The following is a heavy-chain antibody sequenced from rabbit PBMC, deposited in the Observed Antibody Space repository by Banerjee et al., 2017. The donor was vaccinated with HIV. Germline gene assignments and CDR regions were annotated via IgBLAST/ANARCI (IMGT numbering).Heavy chain of an antibody. J-gene: IGHJ4*01. V-gene: IGHV1S45*01. CDR2: INAATAKA. CDR1: GFSFSDRDV. Sequence: QEQLVESGRGLVRPEGSLTLTCKASGFSFSDRDVMCWVRQAPGKGLEWIACINAATAKAVYANWVNGRFTISRTSSTTVTLQLTSLAAADTATYFCARDLAGAIGWNFYLWGPGTLVTVS. CDR3: ARDLAGAIGWNFYL. D-gene: IGHD1-1*01.